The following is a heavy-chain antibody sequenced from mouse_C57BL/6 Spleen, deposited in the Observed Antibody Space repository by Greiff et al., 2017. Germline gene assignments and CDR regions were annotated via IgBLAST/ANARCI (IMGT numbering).Heavy chain of an antibody. CDR3: ARDDRGLAMDY. D-gene: IGHD3-1*01. V-gene: IGHV7-1*01. CDR1: GFTFSDFY. CDR2: SRNKANDYTT. Sequence: EVKVVESGGGLVQSGRSLRLSCATSGFTFSDFYMEWVRQAPGKGLEWIAASRNKANDYTTEYSASVKGRFIVSRDTSQSILYLQMNALRAEDTAIYYCARDDRGLAMDYWGQGTSVTVSS. J-gene: IGHJ4*01.